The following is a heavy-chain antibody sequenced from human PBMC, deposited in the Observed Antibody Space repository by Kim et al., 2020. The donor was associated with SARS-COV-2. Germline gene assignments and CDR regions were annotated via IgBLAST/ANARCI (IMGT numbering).Heavy chain of an antibody. V-gene: IGHV1-69*13. CDR3: ARDPLYDRRFDP. CDR2: IIPIFGTA. D-gene: IGHD3-22*01. J-gene: IGHJ5*02. CDR1: GGTFSSYA. Sequence: SVKVSCKASGGTFSSYAISWVRQAPGQGLEWMGGIIPIFGTANYAQKFQGRVTITADESTSTVYMELSSLRSEDTAVYYCARDPLYDRRFDPWGQGTLVTVSS.